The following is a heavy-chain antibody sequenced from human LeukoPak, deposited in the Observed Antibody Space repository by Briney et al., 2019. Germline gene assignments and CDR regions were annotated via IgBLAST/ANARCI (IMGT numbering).Heavy chain of an antibody. V-gene: IGHV3-23*01. CDR1: GFTFSSYG. D-gene: IGHD2-15*01. CDR2: ISGSGGST. Sequence: PGGSLRLSCAASGFTFSSYGMSWVRQAPGKGLEWVSAISGSGGSTYYADSVKGRFTISRDNSKNTLYLQMNSLRAEDTAVYYCARAQIVVVVAANSDYWGQGTLVTVSS. CDR3: ARAQIVVVVAANSDY. J-gene: IGHJ4*02.